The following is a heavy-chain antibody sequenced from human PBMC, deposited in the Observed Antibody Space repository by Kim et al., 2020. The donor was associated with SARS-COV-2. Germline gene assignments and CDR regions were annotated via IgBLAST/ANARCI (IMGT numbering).Heavy chain of an antibody. V-gene: IGHV3-30*18. J-gene: IGHJ4*02. CDR1: GFTFSSYG. CDR3: AKDPRLALRYFDWLPVDY. CDR2: ISYDGSNK. Sequence: GGSLRLSCAASGFTFSSYGMHWVRQAPGKGLEWVAVISYDGSNKYYADSVKGRFTISRDNSKNTLYLQMNSLRAEDTAVYYCAKDPRLALRYFDWLPVDYWGQGTLVTVSS. D-gene: IGHD3-9*01.